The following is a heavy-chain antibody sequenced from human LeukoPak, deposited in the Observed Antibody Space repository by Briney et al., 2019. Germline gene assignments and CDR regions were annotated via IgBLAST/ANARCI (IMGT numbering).Heavy chain of an antibody. D-gene: IGHD2-15*01. CDR3: AKSDPKCSGGSCYLDY. J-gene: IGHJ4*02. V-gene: IGHV3-9*01. CDR2: ISWNGGSI. CDR1: GFTFDDYA. Sequence: GGSLRLSCAASGFTFDDYAMHWVRQAPGKGLEYVSGISWNGGSIRYADSVRGRFTISRDNAKNSLYLQMNSLRAEDTALYYCAKSDPKCSGGSCYLDYWGQGTLVTVSS.